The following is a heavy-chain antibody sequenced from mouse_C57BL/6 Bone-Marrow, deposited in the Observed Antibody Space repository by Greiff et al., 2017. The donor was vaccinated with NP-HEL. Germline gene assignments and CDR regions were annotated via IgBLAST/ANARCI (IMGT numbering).Heavy chain of an antibody. D-gene: IGHD2-4*01. CDR3: ARDDYEYYFDY. CDR2: IDPSDSYT. CDR1: GYTFTSYW. J-gene: IGHJ2*01. V-gene: IGHV1-69*01. Sequence: VKLQQPGAELVMPGASVKLSCKASGYTFTSYWMHWVKQRPGPGLEWIGEIDPSDSYTNYNQKFKGKSTLTVDKSSSTAYMQLSSLTSEDSAVYYCARDDYEYYFDYWGQGTTLTVSS.